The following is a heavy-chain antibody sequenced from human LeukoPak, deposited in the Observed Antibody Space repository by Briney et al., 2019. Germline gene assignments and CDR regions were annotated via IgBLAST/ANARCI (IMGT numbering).Heavy chain of an antibody. CDR2: ISGSGGST. CDR3: ASEIIVGATTPAFDY. D-gene: IGHD1-26*01. Sequence: GGSLRLSCAASGFTFSIYAMSWVRQAPGKGLEWVSSISGSGGSTYYADSVKGQFTISRDNSKNSLYLQMNSLRAEDTAVYYCASEIIVGATTPAFDYWGQGTLVTVSS. V-gene: IGHV3-23*01. J-gene: IGHJ4*02. CDR1: GFTFSIYA.